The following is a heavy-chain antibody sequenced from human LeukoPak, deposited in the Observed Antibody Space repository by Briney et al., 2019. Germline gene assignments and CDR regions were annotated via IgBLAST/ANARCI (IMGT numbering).Heavy chain of an antibody. V-gene: IGHV3-23*01. CDR2: ISRSGGST. CDR3: SKKGQSEDYGKPG. CDR1: GFTLGTYD. Sequence: GGSLRLSCAASGFTLGTYDMYWVRQAPGKGLECVSSISRSGGSTYYADSVKGRFTISRDNSKNTLYLQMSSLRADDTAVYYCSKKGQSEDYGKPGWGQGTLVTVSS. D-gene: IGHD4-17*01. J-gene: IGHJ4*02.